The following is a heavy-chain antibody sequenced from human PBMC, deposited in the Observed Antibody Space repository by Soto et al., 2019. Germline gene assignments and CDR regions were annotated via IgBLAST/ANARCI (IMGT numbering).Heavy chain of an antibody. J-gene: IGHJ6*02. CDR2: IVVGSGNT. CDR1: GFTFTSSA. D-gene: IGHD2-15*01. Sequence: QMQLVQSGPEVKKPGTSVKVSCKASGFTFTSSAVQWVRQARGQRLEWIGWIVVGSGNTNYAQKFQERVPITRDMSTSTAYMELSSLRSEDTAVYYCAAEPDCSGGSCPFYYYYGMDVWGQGTTVTVSS. V-gene: IGHV1-58*01. CDR3: AAEPDCSGGSCPFYYYYGMDV.